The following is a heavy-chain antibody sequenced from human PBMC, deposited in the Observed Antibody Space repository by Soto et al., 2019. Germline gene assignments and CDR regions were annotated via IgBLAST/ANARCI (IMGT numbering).Heavy chain of an antibody. Sequence: SVKVSCKASGYTFTSYGINWVRQAPGRGLEWMGWINPGNGNTKYSQQFQGRVIIDRDTSASTAYMELSSLRPEDTAVYYCARGGYFDSSNYLAYWGLGTLVTVSS. V-gene: IGHV1-3*01. J-gene: IGHJ4*02. CDR1: GYTFTSYG. CDR2: INPGNGNT. D-gene: IGHD3-22*01. CDR3: ARGGYFDSSNYLAY.